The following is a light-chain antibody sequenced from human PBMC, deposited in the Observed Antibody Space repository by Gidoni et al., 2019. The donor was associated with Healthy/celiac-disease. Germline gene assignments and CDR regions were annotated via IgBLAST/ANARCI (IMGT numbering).Light chain of an antibody. CDR1: QSVSSN. J-gene: IGKJ2*01. Sequence: ELVMTQPPATLSVSPGERATLSCRASQSVSSNLAWYQQKPGQAPRLLIYGASTRATCIPARFSGSGSGTEFTLTISSLQSEDFAVYYCQQYNNWPLYTFGQGTKLEIK. V-gene: IGKV3-15*01. CDR3: QQYNNWPLYT. CDR2: GAS.